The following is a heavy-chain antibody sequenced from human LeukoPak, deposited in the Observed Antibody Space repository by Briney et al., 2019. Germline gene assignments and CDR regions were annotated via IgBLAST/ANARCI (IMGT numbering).Heavy chain of an antibody. J-gene: IGHJ5*02. CDR1: GYTFTGYY. CDR3: ARDGGYGSGSYYKKRIWFDP. D-gene: IGHD3-10*01. V-gene: IGHV1-2*06. CDR2: INPNSGGT. Sequence: ASVKVSXKASGYTFTGYYMHWVRQAPGQGLEWMGRINPNSGGTKYAQKFQGRVTMTRDTSISTAYMELSRLRSDDTAVYYCARDGGYGSGSYYKKRIWFDPWGQGTLVTVSS.